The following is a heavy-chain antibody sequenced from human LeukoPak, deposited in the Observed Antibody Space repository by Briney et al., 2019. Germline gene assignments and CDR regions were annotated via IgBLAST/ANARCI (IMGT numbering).Heavy chain of an antibody. CDR1: GGSISSGSYY. D-gene: IGHD6-13*01. CDR3: ARARSSSSWREGAFDI. Sequence: SSETLSLTCTVSGGSISSGSYYWSWIRQPAGKGLEWIGYMYYSGSTNYNPSLKSRVTISIDTSKNQLSLKLSSVTAADTAVYYCARARSSSSWREGAFDIWGQGTMVTVSS. CDR2: MYYSGST. V-gene: IGHV4-61*10. J-gene: IGHJ3*02.